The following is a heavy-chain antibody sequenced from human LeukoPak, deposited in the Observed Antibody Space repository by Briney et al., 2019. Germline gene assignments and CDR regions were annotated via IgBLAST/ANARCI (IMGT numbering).Heavy chain of an antibody. J-gene: IGHJ4*02. D-gene: IGHD5-12*01. CDR2: IWYDGSNK. Sequence: GGSLRLSCAASGFTFSRYGMHWVRQAPGKGLEWVAVIWYDGSNKYYADSVKGRFTISRDNSKNTLYLQMNSLRAEDTAVYYCARDRREVATTGYFDYWGQGTLVTVSS. V-gene: IGHV3-33*01. CDR3: ARDRREVATTGYFDY. CDR1: GFTFSRYG.